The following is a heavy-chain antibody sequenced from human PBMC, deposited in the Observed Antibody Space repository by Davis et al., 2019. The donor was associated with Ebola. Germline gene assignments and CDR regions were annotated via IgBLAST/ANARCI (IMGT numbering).Heavy chain of an antibody. CDR1: GGSISSSTYY. J-gene: IGHJ6*02. CDR2: IYYSGST. CDR3: ARDLRYYYYGMDV. Sequence: MPSETLSLTCTVSGGSISSSTYYWGWIRQPPGKGLAWIGSIYYSGSTYYNPSLKSRVTISVDTSKNQFSLKLSSVTAADTAVYYCARDLRYYYYGMDVWGQGTTVTVSS. D-gene: IGHD3-10*01. V-gene: IGHV4-39*07.